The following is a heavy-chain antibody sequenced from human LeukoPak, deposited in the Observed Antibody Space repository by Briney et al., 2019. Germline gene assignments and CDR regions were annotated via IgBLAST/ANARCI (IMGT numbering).Heavy chain of an antibody. V-gene: IGHV3-11*05. CDR3: AKVRVGAKFRYFDL. CDR2: ISSRTSGT. J-gene: IGHJ2*01. D-gene: IGHD1-26*01. CDR1: GFTFSDYY. Sequence: GGSLRLSCAASGFTFSDYYMSWIRQAPGKGLEWVSYISSRTSGTNYVDSVKGRFTISRDNSKNTLYLQMNSLRAEDTAVYYCAKVRVGAKFRYFDLWGRGTLVTVSS.